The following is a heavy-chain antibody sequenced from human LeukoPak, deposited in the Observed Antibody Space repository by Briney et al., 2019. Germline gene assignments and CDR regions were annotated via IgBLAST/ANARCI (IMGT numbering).Heavy chain of an antibody. D-gene: IGHD1-26*01. CDR2: IIPIFGTA. CDR1: RGTFRSYA. J-gene: IGHJ3*01. V-gene: IGHV1-69*13. CDR3: ARVESGSDYPGGAFDV. Sequence: GASVQVSCKASRGTFRSYAISWVRQAPGQGLEWMGGIIPIFGTANYAQKFQGRATITAHGSTSTAYMELSSLRSEDTAVYYCARVESGSDYPGGAFDVWGQGTMVTVSS.